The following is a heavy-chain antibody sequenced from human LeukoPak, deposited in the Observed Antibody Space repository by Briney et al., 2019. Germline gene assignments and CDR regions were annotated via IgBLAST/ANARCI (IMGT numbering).Heavy chain of an antibody. CDR2: ISSSSSYI. Sequence: PGGSLGLSCAASGFTFSSYSMNWVRQAPGKGLEWVSSISSSSSYIYYADSVKGRFTISRDNAKNSLYLQMNSLRAEDTAVYYCARERFWGSYRYVDYWGQGTLVTVSS. CDR3: ARERFWGSYRYVDY. V-gene: IGHV3-21*01. CDR1: GFTFSSYS. D-gene: IGHD3-16*02. J-gene: IGHJ4*02.